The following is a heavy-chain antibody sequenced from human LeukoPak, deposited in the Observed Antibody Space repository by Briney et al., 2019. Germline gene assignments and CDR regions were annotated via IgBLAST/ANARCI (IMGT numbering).Heavy chain of an antibody. CDR2: IYYSGST. J-gene: IGHJ3*02. V-gene: IGHV4-39*01. CDR1: GGSISSSNYY. D-gene: IGHD5-24*01. CDR3: ARGLATMWSVLTRTASDAFDI. Sequence: SETLSLTCTVSGGSISSSNYYWGWIRQPPGKGLEWIGTIYYSGSTYYNPSLNSRVTMSVDTSKNQFSLKLSSVTAADTAVYYCARGLATMWSVLTRTASDAFDIWGQGTMVTVSS.